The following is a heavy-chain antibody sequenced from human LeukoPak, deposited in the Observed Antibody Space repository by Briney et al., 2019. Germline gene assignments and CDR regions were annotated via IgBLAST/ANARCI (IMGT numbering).Heavy chain of an antibody. CDR2: INPAGSET. V-gene: IGHV3-7*01. CDR3: ARFGYVAAVDV. CDR1: GFSFSAYW. J-gene: IGHJ4*02. D-gene: IGHD2-15*01. Sequence: GGSLRLSCAASGFSFSAYWMTWVRQAPGTGLEWVANINPAGSETYYVDPVKGRFSISRDNAKNLVYLQMNSLRAEDTAEYHCARFGYVAAVDVWGQGTLVTVSS.